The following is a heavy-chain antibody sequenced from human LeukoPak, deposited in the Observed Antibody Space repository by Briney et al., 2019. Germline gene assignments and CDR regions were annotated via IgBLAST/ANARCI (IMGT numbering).Heavy chain of an antibody. V-gene: IGHV3-48*03. CDR3: ARDRAYYYGSGSYSYYYYGMDV. CDR2: ISSSGSTI. CDR1: GFTFSSYE. Sequence: PGGSLRLSCAASGFTFSSYEMNWVRQAPGKGLEWVSYISSSGSTIYYADSVKGRFTISRDNAKNSLYLQMSSLRAEDTAVYYCARDRAYYYGSGSYSYYYYGMDVWGQGTTVTVSS. D-gene: IGHD3-10*01. J-gene: IGHJ6*02.